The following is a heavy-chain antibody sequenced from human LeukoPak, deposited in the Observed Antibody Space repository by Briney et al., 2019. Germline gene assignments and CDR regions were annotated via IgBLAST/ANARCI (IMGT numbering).Heavy chain of an antibody. CDR3: ARDGITMMDY. CDR1: GGSISSTSYY. D-gene: IGHD3-22*01. V-gene: IGHV4-39*07. Sequence: PSETLSLTCTVSGGSISSTSYYWGWIRQPPGKGLEWIGSIYYTGSTYDNPSLKSRVTISVDTSKNQFSLKLSSVTAADTAVYYCARDGITMMDYWGQGTLVTVSS. J-gene: IGHJ4*02. CDR2: IYYTGST.